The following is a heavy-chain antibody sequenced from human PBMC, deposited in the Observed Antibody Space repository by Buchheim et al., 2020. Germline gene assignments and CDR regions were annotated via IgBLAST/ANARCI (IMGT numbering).Heavy chain of an antibody. CDR1: GFTFSNAW. CDR2: IKSKTDGGTT. V-gene: IGHV3-15*01. Sequence: EVQLVESGGGLVKPGGSLRLSCAAPGFTFSNAWMSWVRQAPGKGLEWVGRIKSKTDGGTTDYAAPVKGRFTISRDDSKNQLFLQMNSLKTEDTAVYYCITGLGMTAVAGKNYYYYYMDVWGKGTT. CDR3: ITGLGMTAVAGKNYYYYYMDV. J-gene: IGHJ6*03. D-gene: IGHD6-19*01.